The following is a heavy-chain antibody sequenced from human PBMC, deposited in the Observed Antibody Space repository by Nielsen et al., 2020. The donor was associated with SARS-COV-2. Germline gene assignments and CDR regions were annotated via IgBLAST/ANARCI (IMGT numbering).Heavy chain of an antibody. CDR1: GGTFSSYT. J-gene: IGHJ5*02. CDR2: IIPILGIA. CDR3: ARVGIVGGQKYNWFDP. V-gene: IGHV1-69*02. Sequence: SVKVSCKASGGTFSSYTISWVRQAPGQGLEWMGRIIPILGIANYAQKFQGRVTITADKSTSTAYMELSSLRSEDTAVYYCARVGIVGGQKYNWFDPWGHGTLVTVSS. D-gene: IGHD1-26*01.